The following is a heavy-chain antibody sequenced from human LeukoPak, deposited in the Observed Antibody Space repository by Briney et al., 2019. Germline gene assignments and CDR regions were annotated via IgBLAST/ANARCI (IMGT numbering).Heavy chain of an antibody. CDR1: GGSFSGYY. D-gene: IGHD3-10*01. Sequence: KPSETLSLTCAVYGGSFSGYYWSWIRQPPGKGLEWIGEINHSGSTNYNPSLKSRVTISVDTSKNQFSLKLSSVTAADTAVYYCARSRFLVRGVNSRKGAFDYWGQGTLVTVSS. CDR2: INHSGST. J-gene: IGHJ4*02. V-gene: IGHV4-34*01. CDR3: ARSRFLVRGVNSRKGAFDY.